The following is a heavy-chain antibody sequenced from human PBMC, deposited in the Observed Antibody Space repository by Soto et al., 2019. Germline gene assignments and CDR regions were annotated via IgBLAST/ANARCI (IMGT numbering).Heavy chain of an antibody. CDR1: GYTFTSYY. J-gene: IGHJ4*02. Sequence: SCKASGYTFTSYYMHWVRQAPGQGLEWVSYISSSGSTINYADSVKGRFTISRDNAKNSLYLQMNSLRAEDTAVYYCARVRYYFDYWGQGSLVTVSS. CDR3: ARVRYYFDY. D-gene: IGHD3-10*01. V-gene: IGHV3-11*01. CDR2: ISSSGSTI.